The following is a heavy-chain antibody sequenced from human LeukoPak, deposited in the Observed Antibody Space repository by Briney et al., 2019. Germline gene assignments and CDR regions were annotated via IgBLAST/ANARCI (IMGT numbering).Heavy chain of an antibody. CDR1: GFTFTNYW. CDR3: AKEYTGTFSPFPSYFDN. CDR2: IKDDGNEK. D-gene: IGHD1-26*01. V-gene: IGHV3-7*03. J-gene: IGHJ4*02. Sequence: GGSLRLSCAAYGFTFTNYWMSWVRQAPGKGLEWVANIKDDGNEKYYVDSVKGRFTISRDNAKNSLYLQMNSLRAEDTAIYYCAKEYTGTFSPFPSYFDNWGQGTLVTVSS.